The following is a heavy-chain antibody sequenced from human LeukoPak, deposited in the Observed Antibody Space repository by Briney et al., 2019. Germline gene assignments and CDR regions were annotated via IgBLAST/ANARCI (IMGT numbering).Heavy chain of an antibody. J-gene: IGHJ6*02. CDR1: GFTFNSSA. D-gene: IGHD5-24*01. CDR2: IVVGSGNT. CDR3: AAGLEAATNMLDYYYYGMDV. Sequence: SVKVSCKASGFTFNSSAMQWVRQARGQRLEWIGWIVVGSGNTNYAQKFQERVTITRDMSTSSAYMELSSLRSEDTAVYYCAAGLEAATNMLDYYYYGMDVWGQGTTVTVSS. V-gene: IGHV1-58*02.